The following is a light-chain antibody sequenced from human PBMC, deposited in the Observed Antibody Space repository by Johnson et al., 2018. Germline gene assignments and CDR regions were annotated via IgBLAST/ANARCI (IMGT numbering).Light chain of an antibody. Sequence: QSVLTQPPSVSAAPGQKVTISCSGSSSNIGNNYVSWYQQLPGTAPKLLIYENNKRPSGIPDRFSGSKSGTSATLGITGLQTGDEAEYYCGTWDSSLSAGNVFRTGTKVTVL. CDR2: ENN. V-gene: IGLV1-51*02. CDR1: SSNIGNNY. J-gene: IGLJ1*01. CDR3: GTWDSSLSAGNV.